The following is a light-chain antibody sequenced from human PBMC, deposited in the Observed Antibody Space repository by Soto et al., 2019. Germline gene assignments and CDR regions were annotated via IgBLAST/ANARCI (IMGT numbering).Light chain of an antibody. J-gene: IGKJ1*01. CDR2: GAS. CDR3: QQYDTSPWT. Sequence: EIVLTQSPGTLSLSPGERATLSCRASQSFSTNYLGWYQQKPGQAPRLLIYGASSRAAGIPDRFSGSGSGTDFTLTIRRLEPEDFAVYYCQQYDTSPWTFDQGTKVEIK. V-gene: IGKV3-20*01. CDR1: QSFSTNY.